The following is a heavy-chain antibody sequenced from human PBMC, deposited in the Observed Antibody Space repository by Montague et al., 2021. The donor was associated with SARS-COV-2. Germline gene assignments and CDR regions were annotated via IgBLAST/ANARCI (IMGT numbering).Heavy chain of an antibody. Sequence: SLRLSCAASGFTFSSYSVNWVRQAPGKGLEWISYISSSTNIIYYADSVKGRFTISRDNARNSLYLQMNSLRVDDTAVYYCAKDLVLRAARPDALDVRGQGTVVTASS. CDR2: ISSSTNII. CDR3: AKDLVLRAARPDALDV. V-gene: IGHV3-48*04. CDR1: GFTFSSYS. D-gene: IGHD6-6*01. J-gene: IGHJ3*01.